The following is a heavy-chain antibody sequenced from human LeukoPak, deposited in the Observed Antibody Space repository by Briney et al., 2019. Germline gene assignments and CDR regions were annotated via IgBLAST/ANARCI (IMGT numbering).Heavy chain of an antibody. J-gene: IGHJ4*02. CDR3: AKGPELPYYFDY. Sequence: PGGSLRLSCAASGFTFDDYGMSWVRQAPGKGLEWVSYISSSSSTIYYADSVKGRFTISRDNAKNSPYLQMNSLRAEDTAVYYCAKGPELPYYFDYWGQGTLVTVSS. CDR2: ISSSSSTI. CDR1: GFTFDDYG. V-gene: IGHV3-48*01. D-gene: IGHD1-14*01.